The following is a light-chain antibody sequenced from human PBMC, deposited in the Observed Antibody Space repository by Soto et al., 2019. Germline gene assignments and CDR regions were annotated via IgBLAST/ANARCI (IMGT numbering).Light chain of an antibody. V-gene: IGKV1-5*03. CDR1: QSISSW. CDR2: KAS. J-gene: IGKJ2*01. CDR3: QQYNSYLYT. Sequence: DIQMTQSPSTLSASVGDRVTITCRASQSISSWLAWYQQKPGKAPKVLIYKASSLERGVPSRFSGGGSGTDFTLTISSLQPDDFATYYCQQYNSYLYTFGQGTKLEIK.